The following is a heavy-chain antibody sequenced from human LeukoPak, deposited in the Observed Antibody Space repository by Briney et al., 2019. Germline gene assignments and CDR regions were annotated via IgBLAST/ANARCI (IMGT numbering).Heavy chain of an antibody. V-gene: IGHV3-9*01. J-gene: IGHJ4*02. CDR2: ISVNGHI. D-gene: IGHD2-2*02. CDR3: AKCRRCITTSCYTAIDY. CDR1: GFAFDDYA. Sequence: GGSLRLSCAAAGFAFDDYAMHWVRQAPGKGLGWVSGISVNGHIDYADSVKGRFTISRDNAKNSLYLQMNSLRAEDTALYYCAKCRRCITTSCYTAIDYWGQGTLVTVSS.